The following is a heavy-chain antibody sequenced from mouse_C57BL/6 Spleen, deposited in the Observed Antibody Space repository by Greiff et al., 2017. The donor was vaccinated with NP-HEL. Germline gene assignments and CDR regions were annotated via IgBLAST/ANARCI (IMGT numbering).Heavy chain of an antibody. Sequence: VQLKESGPGLVKPSQSLSLTCSVTGYSITSGYYWNWIRQFPGNKLEWMGYISYDGSNNYNPSLKNRISITRDTSKNQFFLKLNSVTTEDTDTYYCARKLSDDDSREYYAMWDWGKGTSVTVSS. CDR1: GYSITSGYY. V-gene: IGHV3-6*01. D-gene: IGHD1-1*01. J-gene: IGHJ4*01. CDR3: ARKLSDDDSREYYAMWD. CDR2: ISYDGSN.